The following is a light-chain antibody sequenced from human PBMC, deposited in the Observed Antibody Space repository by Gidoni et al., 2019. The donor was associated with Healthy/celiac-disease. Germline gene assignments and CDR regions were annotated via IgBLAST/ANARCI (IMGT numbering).Light chain of an antibody. Sequence: EIVMTQSPATLSVSPGERATLSCRASQSVSSNFAWYQQKPGQAPRRLIYGASTRATGIPARFSVSGSETEFTLTISSLQSEDVAVYYWQQYNNWPPLTFGGGTKVEIK. CDR3: QQYNNWPPLT. CDR1: QSVSSN. CDR2: GAS. V-gene: IGKV3-15*01. J-gene: IGKJ4*01.